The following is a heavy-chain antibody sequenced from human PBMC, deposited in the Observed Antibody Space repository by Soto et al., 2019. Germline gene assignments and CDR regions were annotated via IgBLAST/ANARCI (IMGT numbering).Heavy chain of an antibody. D-gene: IGHD5-12*01. CDR3: ARAREYSGYDWRYYFDY. CDR1: GYTFTSYG. V-gene: IGHV1-18*01. J-gene: IGHJ4*02. Sequence: ASVKVSCKASGYTFTSYGISWVRQAPEQGLEWMGWISAYNGNTNYAQKLQGRVTMTTDTSTSTAYMELRSLRSDDTAVYYCARAREYSGYDWRYYFDYWGQGTLVTVSS. CDR2: ISAYNGNT.